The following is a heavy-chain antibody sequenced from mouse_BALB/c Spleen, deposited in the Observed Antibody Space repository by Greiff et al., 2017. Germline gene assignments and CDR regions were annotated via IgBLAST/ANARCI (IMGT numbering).Heavy chain of an antibody. CDR1: GFSLTSYG. D-gene: IGHD2-4*01. J-gene: IGHJ4*01. CDR3: ARSLYDYDVGNAMDY. V-gene: IGHV2-2*02. CDR2: IWSGGST. Sequence: VQLVESGPGLVQPSQSLSITCTVSGFSLTSYGVHWVRQSPGKGLEWLGVIWSGGSTDYNAAFISRLSISKDNSKSQVFFKMNSLQANDTAIYYCARSLYDYDVGNAMDYWGQGTSVTVSS.